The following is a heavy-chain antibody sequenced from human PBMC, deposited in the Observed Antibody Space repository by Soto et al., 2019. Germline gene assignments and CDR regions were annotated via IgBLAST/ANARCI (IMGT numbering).Heavy chain of an antibody. V-gene: IGHV1-2*02. CDR1: GYIFSGYY. D-gene: IGHD3-9*01. CDR3: ARDGVVVDFLNPILSDP. J-gene: IGHJ5*02. CDR2: INPNSGVT. Sequence: ASVKVSCKTSGYIFSGYYMHWVRQAPGQGLEWMGWINPNSGVTSYAQKFQGRATMSRDTSITTVYMELRRLTSDDTAVYYCARDGVVVDFLNPILSDPWGQGTQFTVSS.